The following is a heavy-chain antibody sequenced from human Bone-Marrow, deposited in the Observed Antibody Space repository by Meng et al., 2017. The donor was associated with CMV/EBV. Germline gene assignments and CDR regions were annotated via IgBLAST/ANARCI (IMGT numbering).Heavy chain of an antibody. Sequence: GESLKISCAASGFTFSSYWMHWVRQAPGKGLVWVSHINSDGSSTSYADSAKGRFTISRDNAKNTLYLQMNSLRAEDTAVYYCARDGIWGQGTMVTVSS. J-gene: IGHJ3*02. CDR3: ARDGI. CDR2: INSDGSST. V-gene: IGHV3-74*01. CDR1: GFTFSSYW.